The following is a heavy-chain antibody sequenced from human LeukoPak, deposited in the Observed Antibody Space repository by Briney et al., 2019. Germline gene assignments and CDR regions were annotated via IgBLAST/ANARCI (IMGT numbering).Heavy chain of an antibody. Sequence: PSETLSLTCTVSGGSISSSSYYWGWIRQPPGKGLEWIGSIYYSGSTYYNPSLKSRVTISVDTSKNQFSLKLSSVTAADTAVYYCARLVTPQDYWGQGTLVTVSS. D-gene: IGHD2-21*02. CDR1: GGSISSSSYY. J-gene: IGHJ4*02. CDR2: IYYSGST. CDR3: ARLVTPQDY. V-gene: IGHV4-39*01.